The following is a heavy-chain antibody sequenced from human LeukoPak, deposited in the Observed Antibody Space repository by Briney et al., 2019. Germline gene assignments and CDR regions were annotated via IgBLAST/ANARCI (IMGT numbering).Heavy chain of an antibody. CDR3: ARVYYYDSSGYFEGAWFDP. CDR1: GGSFSDYY. V-gene: IGHV4-59*01. CDR2: ISYCGST. D-gene: IGHD3-22*01. J-gene: IGHJ5*02. Sequence: SETLSLTCTVSGGSFSDYYWSWIRQPPGKELEWIGYISYCGSTTYNPSLKSRVSISVDTSRNQCSLNLSSVTAADTAVYYCARVYYYDSSGYFEGAWFDPWGQGALVTVSS.